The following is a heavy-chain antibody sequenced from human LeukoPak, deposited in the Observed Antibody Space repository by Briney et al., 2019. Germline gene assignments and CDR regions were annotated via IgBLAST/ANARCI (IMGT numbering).Heavy chain of an antibody. CDR1: GYTFTCYY. CDR2: INTNHGDT. CDR3: ARSPHILAGENFDY. V-gene: IGHV1-2*02. D-gene: IGHD3-9*01. Sequence: GASVKVSCNASGYTFTCYYMPWVRQAPGQGLEWMGWINTNHGDTNYAQKFQDRVSMTRDKSISTAYMHLSRLRSADTAVYYCARSPHILAGENFDYWGQGTLLTVSS. J-gene: IGHJ4*02.